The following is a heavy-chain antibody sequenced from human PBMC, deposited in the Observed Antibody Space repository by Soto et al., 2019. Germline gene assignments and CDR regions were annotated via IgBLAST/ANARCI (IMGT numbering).Heavy chain of an antibody. CDR1: GYTFTSYG. D-gene: IGHD3-22*01. CDR2: ISAYNGNT. V-gene: IGHV1-18*04. Sequence: QVQLVQSGAEVKKPGASVKVSCKASGYTFTSYGISWVRQAPGQGLEWMGWISAYNGNTNYAQKLQGRVTMTTDTSTRTAYMELRSLRSDDTAVYYCARAYYYDSSGYYYLSDAFDIWGQGTMVTVSS. CDR3: ARAYYYDSSGYYYLSDAFDI. J-gene: IGHJ3*02.